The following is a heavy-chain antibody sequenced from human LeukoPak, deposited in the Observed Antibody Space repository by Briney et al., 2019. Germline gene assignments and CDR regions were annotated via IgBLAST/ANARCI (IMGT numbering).Heavy chain of an antibody. Sequence: RGGSLRLSCAASGFTFSSYWMHWVRQAPGKGLVWVSRINTDGSSTSYADSVKGRFTISRDNAKDTLYLQMNSLRDEDTAVYYCVREGLECSGSSCQRAAFDYWGQGTLVTVSS. V-gene: IGHV3-74*01. J-gene: IGHJ4*02. CDR1: GFTFSSYW. D-gene: IGHD2-2*01. CDR3: VREGLECSGSSCQRAAFDY. CDR2: INTDGSST.